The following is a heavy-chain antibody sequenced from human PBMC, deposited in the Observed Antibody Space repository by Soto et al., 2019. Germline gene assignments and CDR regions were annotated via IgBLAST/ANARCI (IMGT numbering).Heavy chain of an antibody. J-gene: IGHJ4*02. CDR1: GGTFSSYA. D-gene: IGHD4-17*01. Sequence: QVQLVQSGAEVKKPGSSVKVSCKASGGTFSSYAISWVRQAPGQGLEWMGGIIPIFGTANYAQKFQGRVTIAADESTTKAYMGLSRQRSEDTAVYYCARGAGDYGGNEHYFGYWGQGTRVTVSS. V-gene: IGHV1-69*12. CDR2: IIPIFGTA. CDR3: ARGAGDYGGNEHYFGY.